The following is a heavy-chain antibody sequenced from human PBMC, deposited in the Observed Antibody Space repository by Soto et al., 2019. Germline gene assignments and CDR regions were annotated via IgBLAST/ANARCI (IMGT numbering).Heavy chain of an antibody. CDR2: ISSSGSTI. CDR3: ASSKYYFDY. V-gene: IGHV3-48*03. J-gene: IGHJ4*02. CDR1: GFTFSSYE. Sequence: QRLSCAASGFTFSSYEMNWVRQAPGKGLEWVSYISSSGSTIYYADSVKGRFTISRDNAKNSLYLQMNSLRAEDTAVYYCASSKYYFDYWGQGTLVTVSS.